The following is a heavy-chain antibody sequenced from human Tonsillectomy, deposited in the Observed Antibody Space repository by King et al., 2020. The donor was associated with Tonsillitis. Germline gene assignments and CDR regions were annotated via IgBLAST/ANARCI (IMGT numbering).Heavy chain of an antibody. CDR1: GFTFRSYA. J-gene: IGHJ3*01. CDR2: ISGSGGST. Sequence: VQLVESGGGLVQPGGSLRLSCAASGFTFRSYAMSWVRQAPGKGLEWVSGISGSGGSTYSADSVKGRFTISRDNSKNTLFLQMNSLRVEDTAVYYCAKDEVPPRSRYSFDFWGQVTIVTVSS. CDR3: AKDEVPPRSRYSFDF. D-gene: IGHD3-10*01. V-gene: IGHV3-23*04.